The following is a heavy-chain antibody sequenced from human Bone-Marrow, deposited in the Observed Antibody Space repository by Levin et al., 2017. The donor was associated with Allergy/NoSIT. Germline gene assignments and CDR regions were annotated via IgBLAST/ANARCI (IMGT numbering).Heavy chain of an antibody. D-gene: IGHD3-3*01. CDR2: ISGSGGST. J-gene: IGHJ6*02. Sequence: GGSLRLSCAASGFTFSSYAMSWVRQAPGKGLEWVSAISGSGGSTYYADSVKGRFTISRANSKNTLYLQMNSLRAEDTAVYYCANVLRFLEGLRGTADYYYGMDVWGQGTTVTVSS. CDR3: ANVLRFLEGLRGTADYYYGMDV. V-gene: IGHV3-23*01. CDR1: GFTFSSYA.